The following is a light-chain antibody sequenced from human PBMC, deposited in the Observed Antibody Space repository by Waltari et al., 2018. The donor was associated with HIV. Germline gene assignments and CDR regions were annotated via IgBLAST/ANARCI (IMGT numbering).Light chain of an antibody. CDR3: QSYDNTDVV. V-gene: IGLV6-57*01. J-gene: IGLJ2*01. Sequence: NFILTQPHSVSESPGKTVTIPCTRSSGSLATNYVQWYQLRPGTSPTTVIYEDNQRPSWVPDRFSGSIDSSSNSASLTISGLKTEDEADYYCQSYDNTDVVFGGGTKLTVL. CDR2: EDN. CDR1: SGSLATNY.